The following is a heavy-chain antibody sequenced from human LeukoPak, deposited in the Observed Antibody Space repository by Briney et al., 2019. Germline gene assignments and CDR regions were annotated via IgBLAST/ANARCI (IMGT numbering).Heavy chain of an antibody. CDR3: ARVRAPTLGQQLVFDY. J-gene: IGHJ4*02. D-gene: IGHD6-13*01. V-gene: IGHV4-30-4*08. CDR1: GGSISSGDYY. Sequence: PSETLSLTCTVSGGSISSGDYYWSWIRQPPGKGLEWIGYIYYSGSTYYNPSLKSRVTISVDTSKNQFSLKLSSVTAADTAVYYCARVRAPTLGQQLVFDYWGQGTLVTVSS. CDR2: IYYSGST.